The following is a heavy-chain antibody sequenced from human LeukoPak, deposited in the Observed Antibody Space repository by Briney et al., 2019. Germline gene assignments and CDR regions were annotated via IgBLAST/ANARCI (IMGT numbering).Heavy chain of an antibody. Sequence: SVKVSCKASGGTFISYAISWVRQAPGQELEWMGGIIPIFGTANYAQKFQGRVTITADKSTSTAYMEMSSLRSEDTAVYYCARDESYCTNGVCYNDVDYWGQGTLVIVSS. CDR3: ARDESYCTNGVCYNDVDY. V-gene: IGHV1-69*06. J-gene: IGHJ4*02. CDR1: GGTFISYA. D-gene: IGHD2-8*01. CDR2: IIPIFGTA.